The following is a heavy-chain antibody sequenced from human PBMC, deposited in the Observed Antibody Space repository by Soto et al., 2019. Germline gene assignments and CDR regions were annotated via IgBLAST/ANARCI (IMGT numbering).Heavy chain of an antibody. J-gene: IGHJ4*02. Sequence: PGGSLRLSCAASGFTFSSYAMGWVRQAPGKGLEWVSAISGSGGSTYYADSVKGRFTISRDNSKNTLYLQINSLRAEDTAVYYCALSMPVLLWFGRLDYWGQGALVNVSS. V-gene: IGHV3-23*01. D-gene: IGHD3-10*01. CDR3: ALSMPVLLWFGRLDY. CDR2: ISGSGGST. CDR1: GFTFSSYA.